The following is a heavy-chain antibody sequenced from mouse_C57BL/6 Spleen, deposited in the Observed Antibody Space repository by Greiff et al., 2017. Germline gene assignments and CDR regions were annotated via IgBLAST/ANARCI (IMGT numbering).Heavy chain of an antibody. J-gene: IGHJ1*03. D-gene: IGHD1-1*01. CDR3: ANYYGSSHWYFDV. V-gene: IGHV1-82*01. CDR1: GYAFSSSW. CDR2: IYPGDGAT. Sequence: QVQLQQSGPELVKPGASVKISCKASGYAFSSSWMNWVKQRPGKGLEWIGRIYPGDGATNYNGKFKGKATLTAAKSSSTAYMQLSILTSEDSAVYFCANYYGSSHWYFDVWGTGTTVTVSS.